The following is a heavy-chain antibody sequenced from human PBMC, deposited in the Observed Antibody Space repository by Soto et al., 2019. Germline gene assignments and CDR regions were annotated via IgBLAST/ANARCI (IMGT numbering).Heavy chain of an antibody. D-gene: IGHD3-16*01. V-gene: IGHV3-21*04. CDR1: EGTFSGYS. Sequence: AVGSKRLCRAAAEGTFSGYSMNWVRQAPGKGLEWVSSISSSGSTIYYADSVKGRFTISRDNAKNSLYLQMNSLRAEDTAVYYCARDPKRGNWFDPWGQGTLVTVSS. J-gene: IGHJ5*02. CDR3: ARDPKRGNWFDP. CDR2: ISSSGSTI.